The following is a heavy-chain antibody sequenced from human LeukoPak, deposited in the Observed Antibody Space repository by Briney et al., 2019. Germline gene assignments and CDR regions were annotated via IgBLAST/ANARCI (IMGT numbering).Heavy chain of an antibody. V-gene: IGHV3-64*01. CDR1: EFTFSIHP. CDR3: AREGDAGSYDY. CDR2: ISGDGSST. Sequence: GGSLRLSCASSEFTFSIHPMHWVRQALGKGLESVSAISGDGSSTYYANSVKGRFTISRDNSKNTLYLQMGSLRAEDMAVYYCAREGDAGSYDYWGQGTLVTVSS. D-gene: IGHD3-10*01. J-gene: IGHJ4*02.